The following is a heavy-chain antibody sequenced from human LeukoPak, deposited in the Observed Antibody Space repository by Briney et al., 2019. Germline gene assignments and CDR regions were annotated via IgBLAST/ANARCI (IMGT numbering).Heavy chain of an antibody. V-gene: IGHV3-15*07. CDR2: IKSKTDGGTT. CDR3: TTVYLTGEGNDY. J-gene: IGHJ4*02. D-gene: IGHD3-9*01. CDR1: GFIFSNAW. Sequence: GGSLRLSCAASGFIFSNAWMNWVRQAPGKGLEGVGRIKSKTDGGTTDYAAPVKCRFIIYRDDSKHTLYLQMHSLNTEDTALYYCTTVYLTGEGNDYWGQGTLVTVSS.